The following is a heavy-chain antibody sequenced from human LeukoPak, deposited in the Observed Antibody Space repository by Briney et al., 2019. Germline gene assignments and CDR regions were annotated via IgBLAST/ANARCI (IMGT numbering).Heavy chain of an antibody. J-gene: IGHJ3*02. CDR1: GGTFSRYY. CDR2: INHSGST. V-gene: IGHV4-34*08. Sequence: PSETLSLTCAVYGGTFSRYYWSWLRQPPWKGLEWIGEINHSGSTKYNPSLKSRVTISVDASKNQFSLTLSYLTAANTAVYYCWRDTAYYDILTAYYGDADDAVDIWGQGTMVTVSS. D-gene: IGHD3-9*01. CDR3: WRDTAYYDILTAYYGDADDAVDI.